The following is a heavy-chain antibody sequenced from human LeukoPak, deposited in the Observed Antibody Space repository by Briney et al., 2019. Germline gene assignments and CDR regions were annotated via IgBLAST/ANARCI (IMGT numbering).Heavy chain of an antibody. V-gene: IGHV4-34*01. CDR3: ARVLLVGATFYFDY. D-gene: IGHD1-26*01. J-gene: IGHJ4*02. CDR2: INHSGSS. Sequence: SETLSLTCGVYGGSFGDFYWSWIRQPPGKGLEWIGEINHSGSSNYNPSLKSRITISVDTSKNQFSLKLSSVTAADTAVYYCARVLLVGATFYFDYWGQGTLVTVSS. CDR1: GGSFGDFY.